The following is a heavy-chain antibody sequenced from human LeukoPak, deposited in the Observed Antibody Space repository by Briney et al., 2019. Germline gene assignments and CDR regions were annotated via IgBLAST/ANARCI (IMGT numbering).Heavy chain of an antibody. D-gene: IGHD4-17*01. V-gene: IGHV1-18*01. J-gene: IGHJ4*01. CDR1: GYPFDNFG. CDR3: ARDRVGGDLTGVSLY. Sequence: GASVRLSCKASGYPFDNFGLTWVRQAPGQGLEWMGWISAYNGNTHYAQKFRGRLTLTTETSTSTAYLELRSLKSDDTAVYYCARDRVGGDLTGVSLYWGQGTLITVAS. CDR2: ISAYNGNT.